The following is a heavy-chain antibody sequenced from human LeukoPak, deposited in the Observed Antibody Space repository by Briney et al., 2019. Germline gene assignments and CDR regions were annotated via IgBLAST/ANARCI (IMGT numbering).Heavy chain of an antibody. CDR3: AKPRNGYTTEYLHH. D-gene: IGHD5-24*01. CDR1: GFILSSFA. V-gene: IGHV3-23*01. J-gene: IGHJ1*01. CDR2: ISNTGGTT. Sequence: GGSLRLSCASSGFILSSFAMSWVRQAPGKGLEWVSSISNTGGTTYYADSVKGRFTISRDNSKNALYLQMNSLRAEDTAVYYCAKPRNGYTTEYLHHWGQGTLVTVSS.